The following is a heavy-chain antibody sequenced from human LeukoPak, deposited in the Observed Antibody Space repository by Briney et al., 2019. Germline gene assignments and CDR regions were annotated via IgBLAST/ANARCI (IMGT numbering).Heavy chain of an antibody. V-gene: IGHV1-18*01. CDR2: ISGYNGNT. Sequence: ASVKVSCKASDYTFTSYGISWVRQAPGQGLEWMGWISGYNGNTNYAQKLQGGVTMTTDTSTSTAYMELRSLRSDDTAVYYCARVGGYSGSYFYYFDYWGQGTLVTVSS. D-gene: IGHD1-26*01. J-gene: IGHJ4*02. CDR1: DYTFTSYG. CDR3: ARVGGYSGSYFYYFDY.